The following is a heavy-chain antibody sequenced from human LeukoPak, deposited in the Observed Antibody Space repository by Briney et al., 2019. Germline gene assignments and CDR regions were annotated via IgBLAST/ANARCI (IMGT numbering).Heavy chain of an antibody. CDR2: ISSSGSTI. CDR1: GFTFSSYS. J-gene: IGHJ4*02. CDR3: ARGSGLQYNQYFDY. D-gene: IGHD4-11*01. V-gene: IGHV3-21*04. Sequence: GGSLRLSCAASGFTFSSYSMNWVRQAPGKGPEWVSSISSSGSTIYYADSVKGRFTISRDNAKNSLYLQMNSLRAEDTAVYYCARGSGLQYNQYFDYWGQGTLVTVSS.